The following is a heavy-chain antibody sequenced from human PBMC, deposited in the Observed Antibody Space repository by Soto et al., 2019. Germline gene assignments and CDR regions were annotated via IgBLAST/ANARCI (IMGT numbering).Heavy chain of an antibody. V-gene: IGHV3-66*01. CDR2: IQSGGST. CDR3: TRADVHWSGGRCYGVPMDG. D-gene: IGHD2-15*01. CDR1: GFTVSSKY. Sequence: EVQLVESGGGLVQPGGSLRLSCAASGFTVSSKYMSWVRQAPGKGLEWVSLIQSGGSTYYAGSVKGRFTISRDHSENTLLLQMNSLRVEDTAVYYCTRADVHWSGGRCYGVPMDGGGKGTTVTLSA. J-gene: IGHJ6*04.